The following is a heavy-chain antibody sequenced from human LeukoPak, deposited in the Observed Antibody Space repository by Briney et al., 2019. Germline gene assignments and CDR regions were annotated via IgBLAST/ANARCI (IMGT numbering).Heavy chain of an antibody. CDR2: ISGSSGST. Sequence: GRSLRLSCAASGFTFSSCAMSWVRQAPGKGLEWVSAISGSSGSTYYADSVKGRFTISRDNSKNTLYLQMNSLRAEDTAVYYCAKPRLEGYYFDYWGQGTLVTVSS. J-gene: IGHJ4*02. V-gene: IGHV3-23*01. CDR3: AKPRLEGYYFDY. D-gene: IGHD1-1*01. CDR1: GFTFSSCA.